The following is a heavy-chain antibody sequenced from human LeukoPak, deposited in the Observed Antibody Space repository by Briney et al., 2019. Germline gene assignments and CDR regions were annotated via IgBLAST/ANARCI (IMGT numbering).Heavy chain of an antibody. D-gene: IGHD3-22*01. V-gene: IGHV4-34*01. J-gene: IGHJ3*02. Sequence: SETLSLTCAVYIDSFSNYHWNWIPQTPGKGMEWIGEVNESGGTNIRTSLRSRIILSVDTSKNQFSLKLISVTVADTAIYYCARDQEYYDSSGYHHDAFDIWGQGTMVTVSS. CDR1: IDSFSNYH. CDR2: VNESGGT. CDR3: ARDQEYYDSSGYHHDAFDI.